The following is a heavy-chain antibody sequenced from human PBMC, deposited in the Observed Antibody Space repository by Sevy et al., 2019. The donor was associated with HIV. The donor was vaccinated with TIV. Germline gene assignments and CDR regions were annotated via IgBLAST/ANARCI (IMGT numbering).Heavy chain of an antibody. CDR2: MNPNSGNT. D-gene: IGHD3-9*01. CDR1: GYTFTSYD. Sequence: ASVKVSCKASGYTFTSYDINWVRQATGQGLEWMGWMNPNSGNTGYAQKFLGRVTMTRNTSISTAYMELSSLRSEDTAVYYCARVSYDILTGYHHDAFDIWGQGTMVTVSS. CDR3: ARVSYDILTGYHHDAFDI. J-gene: IGHJ3*02. V-gene: IGHV1-8*01.